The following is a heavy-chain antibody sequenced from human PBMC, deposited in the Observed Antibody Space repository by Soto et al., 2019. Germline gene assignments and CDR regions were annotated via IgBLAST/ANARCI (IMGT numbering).Heavy chain of an antibody. J-gene: IGHJ6*02. CDR2: IIPIFGTA. CDR1: GGTFSSYA. V-gene: IGHV1-69*06. CDR3: ARDPIVHLHGGFIVSLPLATHDLYGMDV. D-gene: IGHD3-16*02. Sequence: SVKVSCKASGGTFSSYAISWVRQAPGQGLEWMGGIIPIFGTANYAQKFQGRVTITADKSTSTAYMELSSLRSEDTAVYYCARDPIVHLHGGFIVSLPLATHDLYGMDVWGQGTTVTVSS.